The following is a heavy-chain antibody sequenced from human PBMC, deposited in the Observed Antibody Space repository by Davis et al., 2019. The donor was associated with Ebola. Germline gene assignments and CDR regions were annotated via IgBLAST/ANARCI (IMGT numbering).Heavy chain of an antibody. J-gene: IGHJ4*02. V-gene: IGHV3-11*03. CDR1: GFTFSDYY. CDR2: ISSSSSYT. Sequence: GGSLRLSCAASGFTFSDYYMSWIRQAPGKGLEWVSYISSSSSYTNYADSVKGRFTISRDNAKNSLYLQMNSLRAEDTAVYYCAKIQLLWFGELAYWGQGTLVTVSS. CDR3: AKIQLLWFGELAY. D-gene: IGHD3-10*01.